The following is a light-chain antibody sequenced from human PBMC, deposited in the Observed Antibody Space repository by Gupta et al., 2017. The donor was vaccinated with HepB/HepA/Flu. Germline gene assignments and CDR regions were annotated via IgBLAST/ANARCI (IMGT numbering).Light chain of an antibody. CDR2: DAS. V-gene: IGKV3-11*01. Sequence: EVVLTQSPATLSLSPGERATLSCRASQSVSSSLAWYQQKPGQAPRLLIYDASNRATGIPARFSGSGYGTDFTLTISSREPEDFAVYYCQQRSNWPPVTFGGGTKVEIK. J-gene: IGKJ4*01. CDR3: QQRSNWPPVT. CDR1: QSVSSS.